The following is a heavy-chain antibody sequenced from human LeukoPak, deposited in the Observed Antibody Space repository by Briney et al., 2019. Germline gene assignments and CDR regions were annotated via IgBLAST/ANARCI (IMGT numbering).Heavy chain of an antibody. CDR1: GGSINGYY. V-gene: IGHV4-4*07. CDR2: INLSGST. D-gene: IGHD1-26*01. CDR3: ARGPFGGSFHYFDY. Sequence: SETLSLTCTVSGGSINGYYWSWIRQPAGEGLEWIGRINLSGSTNYNPSLKSRVTMSVDTSKNQLSLKLTSVTAADTAVYCCARGPFGGSFHYFDYWGQGTLVTVSS. J-gene: IGHJ4*02.